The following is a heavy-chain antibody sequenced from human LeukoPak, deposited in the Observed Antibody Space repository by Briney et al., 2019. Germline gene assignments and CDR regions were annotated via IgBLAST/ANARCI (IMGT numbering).Heavy chain of an antibody. CDR3: GRGYCSSTSCYYRY. Sequence: ASVKVSCKASGYTFTGYYMHWVRQAPGQGLEWMGWINPNSGGTNYAQKFQGRVTMTRDTSISTAYMELSRLRSDDTAVYYCGRGYCSSTSCYYRYWGQGTLVTVSS. CDR1: GYTFTGYY. J-gene: IGHJ4*02. D-gene: IGHD2-2*01. CDR2: INPNSGGT. V-gene: IGHV1-2*02.